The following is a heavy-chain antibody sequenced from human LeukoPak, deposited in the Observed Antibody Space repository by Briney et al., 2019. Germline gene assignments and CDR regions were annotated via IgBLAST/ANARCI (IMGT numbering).Heavy chain of an antibody. CDR3: AREERDGYNYYWYFDL. V-gene: IGHV3-23*01. D-gene: IGHD5-24*01. Sequence: GGSLRLSCAASGFTFSSYAMSWVRQAPGKGLEWVSAISGGGDSTNYADSVKGRFTISRDNSKNTLYLQMNSLRAEDTAVYYCAREERDGYNYYWYFDLWGRGTLVTVSS. CDR1: GFTFSSYA. CDR2: ISGGGDST. J-gene: IGHJ2*01.